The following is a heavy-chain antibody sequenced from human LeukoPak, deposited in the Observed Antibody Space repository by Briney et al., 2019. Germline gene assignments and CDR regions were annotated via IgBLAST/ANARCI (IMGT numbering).Heavy chain of an antibody. Sequence: PGGSLRLSCAASGFTSDNAWMNWVRQAPGKGLEWVGRIKSKTDGGTTDYAAPVKGRFTISRDDSKNTLYLQMNSLKTEDTAVYYCTTEGLLWFGTMDVWGKGTTVTISS. J-gene: IGHJ6*04. CDR2: IKSKTDGGTT. CDR1: GFTSDNAW. D-gene: IGHD3-10*01. V-gene: IGHV3-15*01. CDR3: TTEGLLWFGTMDV.